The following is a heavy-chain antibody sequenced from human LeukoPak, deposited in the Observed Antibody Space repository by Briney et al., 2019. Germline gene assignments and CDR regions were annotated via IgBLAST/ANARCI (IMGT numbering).Heavy chain of an antibody. V-gene: IGHV3-30*18. CDR1: GFTLSSYG. Sequence: GGSLRLSCAASGFTLSSYGMHWVRQAPGKGLEWVAVISYDGSNKYYADSVKGRFTISRDNSKNTLYLQMNSLRAEDTAVYYCAKGDPADYWGQGTLVTVSS. CDR2: ISYDGSNK. CDR3: AKGDPADY. J-gene: IGHJ4*02.